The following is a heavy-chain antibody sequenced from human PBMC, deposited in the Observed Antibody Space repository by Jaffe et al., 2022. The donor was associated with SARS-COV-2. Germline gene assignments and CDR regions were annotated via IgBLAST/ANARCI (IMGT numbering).Heavy chain of an antibody. J-gene: IGHJ4*02. CDR3: AKCPYQYSTQPMGYFDY. CDR2: ISYDGSNK. V-gene: IGHV3-30*18. Sequence: QVQLVESGGGVVQPGRSLRLSCAASGFTFSSYGMHWVRQAPGKGLEWVAVISYDGSNKYYADSVKGRFTISRDNSKNTLYLQMNSLRAEDTAVYYCAKCPYQYSTQPMGYFDYWGQGTLVTVSS. D-gene: IGHD6-6*01. CDR1: GFTFSSYG.